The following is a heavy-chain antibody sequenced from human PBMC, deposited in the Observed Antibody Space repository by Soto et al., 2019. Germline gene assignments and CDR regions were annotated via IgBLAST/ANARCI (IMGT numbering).Heavy chain of an antibody. CDR1: GYTFTSYG. J-gene: IGHJ4*02. Sequence: ASVKVSCKASGYTFTSYGIIWVRQAPGQGLEWMGWISAYNGNTNYAQKLQGRVTMTTDTSTSTAYMELRSLRSDDTAVYYCARDRDYYGSGSPGHWGQGTLVTVS. CDR3: ARDRDYYGSGSPGH. CDR2: ISAYNGNT. V-gene: IGHV1-18*01. D-gene: IGHD3-10*01.